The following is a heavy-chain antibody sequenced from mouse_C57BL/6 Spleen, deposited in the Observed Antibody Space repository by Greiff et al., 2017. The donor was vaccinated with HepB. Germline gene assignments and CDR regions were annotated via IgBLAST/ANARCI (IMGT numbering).Heavy chain of an antibody. Sequence: DVMLVESGGGLVQPGGSLKLSCAASGFTFSDYYMYWVRQTPEKRLEWVAYISNGGGSTYYPDTVKGRFTISRDNAKNTLYLQMSRLKSEDTAMYYCARLYYGSSYGYFDVWGTGTTVTVSS. CDR3: ARLYYGSSYGYFDV. V-gene: IGHV5-12*01. CDR1: GFTFSDYY. J-gene: IGHJ1*03. CDR2: ISNGGGST. D-gene: IGHD1-1*01.